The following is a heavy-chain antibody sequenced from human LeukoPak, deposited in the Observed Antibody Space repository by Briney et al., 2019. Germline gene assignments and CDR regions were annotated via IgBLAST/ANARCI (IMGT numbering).Heavy chain of an antibody. V-gene: IGHV4-61*08. D-gene: IGHD1-26*01. J-gene: IGHJ4*02. CDR2: ISQSGST. CDR3: VRGGGSYLRGIDY. CDR1: RGSISSGAYY. Sequence: PSETLSHTCTVSRGSISSGAYYWSWIRQPPGKGLEWIGYISQSGSTYYNPSLKSRVTTSVDTSKNQFFLKVISVTAADTAMYYCVRGGGSYLRGIDYWGQGTLVAVSS.